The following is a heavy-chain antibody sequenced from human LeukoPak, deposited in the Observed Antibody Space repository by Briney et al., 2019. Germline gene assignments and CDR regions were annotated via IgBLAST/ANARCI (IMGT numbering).Heavy chain of an antibody. D-gene: IGHD2-2*03. CDR3: AKDGGYCSSTSCYEDYYTDV. V-gene: IGHV3-23*01. Sequence: PGGSLRLSCAGSGFTFSNYAMSWVRQAPGKGLEWVSAISGSGGSTYYADSVKGRFTISRDNSKNTLYLQMNSLRAEDTAVYYCAKDGGYCSSTSCYEDYYTDVWGKGTTVTVSS. J-gene: IGHJ6*03. CDR2: ISGSGGST. CDR1: GFTFSNYA.